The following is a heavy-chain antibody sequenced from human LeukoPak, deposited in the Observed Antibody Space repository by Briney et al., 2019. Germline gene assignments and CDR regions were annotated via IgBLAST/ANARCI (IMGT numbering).Heavy chain of an antibody. CDR3: AKPYSSSWSPFDN. D-gene: IGHD6-13*01. Sequence: PGGSLRLSCAASGFTVSSNYMSWVRQAPGKGLEWVSVIYSCGSTYYADSVKGRFTISRDNSKNTLYLQMNSLRAEDTAVYYCAKPYSSSWSPFDNWGQGTLVTVSS. CDR2: IYSCGST. J-gene: IGHJ4*02. CDR1: GFTVSSNY. V-gene: IGHV3-53*01.